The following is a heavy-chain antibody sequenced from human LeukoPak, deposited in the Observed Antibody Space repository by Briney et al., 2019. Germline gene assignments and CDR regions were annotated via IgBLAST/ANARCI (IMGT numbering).Heavy chain of an antibody. CDR3: ARRSSGYYSNYFDY. CDR2: IHYSGST. J-gene: IGHJ4*02. D-gene: IGHD3-22*01. Sequence: SGTLSLTCTVSGASISSYHWSWIRQPPGKGLEWIGYIHYSGSTNYNPSLKSRIIMSVDSSKSQFSLRLTSVTAADTAVYYCARRSSGYYSNYFDYWGQGILVTVSS. CDR1: GASISSYH. V-gene: IGHV4-59*08.